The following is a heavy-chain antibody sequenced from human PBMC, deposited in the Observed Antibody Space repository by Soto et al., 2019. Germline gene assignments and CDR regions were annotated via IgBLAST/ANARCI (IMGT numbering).Heavy chain of an antibody. J-gene: IGHJ6*02. V-gene: IGHV3-23*01. CDR2: ISGSGGST. D-gene: IGHD1-26*01. CDR3: AKARSGSYWYYYGMDV. Sequence: PXGSLRLSCSASRFTFSSYAVSWVRQAPGRGLEWVSAISGSGGSTYYADSVKGRFTISRDNSKNTLYLQMNSLRAEDTAVYYCAKARSGSYWYYYGMDVWGQGTTVTVSS. CDR1: RFTFSSYA.